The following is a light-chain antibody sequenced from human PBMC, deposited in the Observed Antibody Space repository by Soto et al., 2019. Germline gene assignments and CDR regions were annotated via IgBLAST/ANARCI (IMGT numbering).Light chain of an antibody. V-gene: IGLV1-40*01. Sequence: QSVLTQPPSVSGAPGQWVTISCTGSSSNIGAGYDVHWYQQLPGTAPKLLIYGNSNRPSGVPDRFSGSKSGTSASLAITGLQAEDEADYYCQSYDSSFYVFGTGTKLTVL. CDR2: GNS. CDR1: SSNIGAGYD. CDR3: QSYDSSFYV. J-gene: IGLJ1*01.